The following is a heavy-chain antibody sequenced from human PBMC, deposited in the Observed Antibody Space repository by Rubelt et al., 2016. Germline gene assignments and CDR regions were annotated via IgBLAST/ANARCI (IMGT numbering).Heavy chain of an antibody. V-gene: IGHV3-48*04. CDR3: VRGYLSNSFDQ. D-gene: IGHD2-21*01. J-gene: IGHJ4*02. CDR1: GFSLSGYS. Sequence: EVQMVESGGGLVQPGGSLRLSCAASGFSLSGYSMDWVRQVPGKGLEWISYISGDSGTIYYADSVRGRFTISRDNLRTSLYRQMTRLRPEDTAVYYCVRGYLSNSFDQWGQGTLVTASS. CDR2: ISGDSGTI.